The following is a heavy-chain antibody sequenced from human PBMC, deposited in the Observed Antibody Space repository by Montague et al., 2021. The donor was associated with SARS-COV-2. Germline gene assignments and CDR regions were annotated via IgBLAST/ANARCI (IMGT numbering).Heavy chain of an antibody. CDR3: ARLPYFYDSTHAFDI. CDR1: GGSISSSSYY. V-gene: IGHV4-39*01. CDR2: IFHSGST. D-gene: IGHD3-22*01. J-gene: IGHJ3*02. Sequence: SETLSLTCTVSGGSISSSSYYWGWIRQPPGKGLEWIGNIFHSGSTYYNTSLKSRVTISVDTSKNQFSLRLSSVTAADTAVYYCARLPYFYDSTHAFDIWGQGTMVTVSS.